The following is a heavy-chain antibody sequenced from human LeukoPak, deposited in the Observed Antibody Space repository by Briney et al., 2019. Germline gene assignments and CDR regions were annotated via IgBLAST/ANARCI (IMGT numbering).Heavy chain of an antibody. J-gene: IGHJ5*02. D-gene: IGHD5-12*01. CDR2: IIPIFGTA. CDR3: ARGGLSGYGASNWFDP. Sequence: ASVKVSCKASGGTFSSYAISWVRQAPGQGLEWMGRIIPIFGTANYAQKFQGRVTITTDESTSTAYMELSSLRSEDTAVYYCARGGLSGYGASNWFDPWGPGTLVTVSS. V-gene: IGHV1-69*05. CDR1: GGTFSSYA.